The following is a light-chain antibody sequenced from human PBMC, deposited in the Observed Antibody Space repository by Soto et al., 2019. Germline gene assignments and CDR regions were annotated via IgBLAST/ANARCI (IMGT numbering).Light chain of an antibody. CDR3: QQYKSFSLT. CDR2: WAS. V-gene: IGKV4-1*01. CDR1: QSVLYSSNNKNY. Sequence: DIVMTQSPDSLAVSLGERATINCKSSQSVLYSSNNKNYLAWYQQKPGQPPKLLIYWASTRESGVPDRFSGSGSGTDFTLTISSLQAEDVAVYYCQQYKSFSLTFGGGTRVEVK. J-gene: IGKJ4*01.